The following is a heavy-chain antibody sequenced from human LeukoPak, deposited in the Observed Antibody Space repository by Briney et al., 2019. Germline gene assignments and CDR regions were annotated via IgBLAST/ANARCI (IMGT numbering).Heavy chain of an antibody. V-gene: IGHV4-34*01. J-gene: IGHJ4*02. CDR1: GGSFSGYC. Sequence: PSETLSLTCTVYGGSFSGYCWSWIRQSPGKGLEWIGEINHSGSMNYNPSLKSRVTISVDTSKKQFFLEVTSVTAADTAVYYCARPEYSGYDFANWGQGTLVTVSS. D-gene: IGHD5-12*01. CDR2: INHSGSM. CDR3: ARPEYSGYDFAN.